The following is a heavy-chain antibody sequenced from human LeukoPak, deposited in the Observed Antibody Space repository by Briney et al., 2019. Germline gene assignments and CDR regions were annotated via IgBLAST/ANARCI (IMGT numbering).Heavy chain of an antibody. CDR1: GFTFSSYA. V-gene: IGHV3-23*01. CDR2: ISGSGAST. Sequence: GGSLRLSCAASGFTFSSYAMSWVRQAPGKGLEWVSVISGSGASTYYADSVKGRFTISRDNSKNTLYLQMNSLRADDTAVYYCAKDLVAQDAFDIWGQGTMVTVSS. CDR3: AKDLVAQDAFDI. D-gene: IGHD3-9*01. J-gene: IGHJ3*02.